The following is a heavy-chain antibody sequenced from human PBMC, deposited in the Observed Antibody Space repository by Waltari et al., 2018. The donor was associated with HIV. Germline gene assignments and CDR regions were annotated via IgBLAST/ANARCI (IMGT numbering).Heavy chain of an antibody. V-gene: IGHV3-7*01. CDR2: IKQDGSEK. CDR1: KFIFSNYW. CDR3: ARDHHPGAAGPEAGGY. J-gene: IGHJ4*02. D-gene: IGHD6-13*01. Sequence: EVQLVESGGGLVQPGGSLRLSCAASKFIFSNYWMNWVRQAPGKGLEWVANIKQDGSEKYYVDSVKGRFTISRDNAKNSLYLQMNSLRAEDTAVYYCARDHHPGAAGPEAGGYWGQGTLVTVSS.